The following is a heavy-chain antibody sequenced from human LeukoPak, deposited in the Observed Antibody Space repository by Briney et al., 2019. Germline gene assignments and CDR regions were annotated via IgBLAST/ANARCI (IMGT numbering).Heavy chain of an antibody. J-gene: IGHJ5*02. CDR2: IIPILGIA. V-gene: IGHV1-69*04. CDR1: GGTFSSYA. D-gene: IGHD2-2*01. Sequence: SVKVSCKASGGTFSSYAISWVRQAPGQGLEWMGRIIPILGIANYAQKFQGRVTITADKSTSTAYMELSSLRSEDTAVYYCARATNSYCSSTSCYFNWFDPWGQGTLVTVSS. CDR3: ARATNSYCSSTSCYFNWFDP.